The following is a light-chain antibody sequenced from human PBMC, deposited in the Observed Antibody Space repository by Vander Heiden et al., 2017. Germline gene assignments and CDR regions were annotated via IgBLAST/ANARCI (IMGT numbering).Light chain of an antibody. CDR3: QQLNGFRT. Sequence: IQLTQSPSSLSASVGDRVTITCRASQGITTYLAWYQQKPGKAPKLLIYAASFLQAGVPSRFSGSGYGTDFTLTINSLQPDDFATYYCQQLNGFRTFGQGTKVEIK. CDR2: AAS. J-gene: IGKJ1*01. V-gene: IGKV1-9*01. CDR1: QGITTY.